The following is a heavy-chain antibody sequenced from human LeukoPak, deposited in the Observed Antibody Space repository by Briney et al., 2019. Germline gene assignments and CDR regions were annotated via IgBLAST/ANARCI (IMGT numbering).Heavy chain of an antibody. D-gene: IGHD3-22*01. CDR2: ISSSGSTI. V-gene: IGHV3-11*04. CDR1: GFTFSDYY. Sequence: GGSLRLSCAASGFTFSDYYMSWIRQAPGKGLEWVSYISSSGSTIYYADSVKGRFTISRDNAKNSLYLQMNSLRAEDTAVYYCARPYYYDSSGYYKAWGQGTLVTVSS. CDR3: ARPYYYDSSGYYKA. J-gene: IGHJ5*02.